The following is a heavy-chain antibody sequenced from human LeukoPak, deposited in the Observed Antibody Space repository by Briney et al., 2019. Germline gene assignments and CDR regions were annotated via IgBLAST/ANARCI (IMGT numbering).Heavy chain of an antibody. V-gene: IGHV4-39*01. J-gene: IGHJ4*02. CDR3: YSSGWYTFDY. Sequence: SETLSLTCTVSGGSISSSSYYWGWIRQPPGKGLEWIGSIYYSGSTYYNPSLKSRVTISVDTSKNQFSLELSSVTAADTAVYYCYSSGWYTFDYWGQGTLVTVSS. CDR1: GGSISSSSYY. D-gene: IGHD6-19*01. CDR2: IYYSGST.